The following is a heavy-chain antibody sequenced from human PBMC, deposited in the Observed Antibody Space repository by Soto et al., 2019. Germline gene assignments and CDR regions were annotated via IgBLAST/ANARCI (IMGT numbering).Heavy chain of an antibody. V-gene: IGHV5-10-1*01. CDR3: SIFPHGYGSGSYYGFAY. D-gene: IGHD3-10*01. CDR1: GYRFTSYW. Sequence: PGESLKISCKGSGYRFTSYWISWVRQMPGKGQEWMGRIDPSDSYTNYSPSFQGRVTISADKSISTAYLQWSSLKASDTAMYYCSIFPHGYGSGSYYGFAYSGQVTLVTVSS. J-gene: IGHJ4*02. CDR2: IDPSDSYT.